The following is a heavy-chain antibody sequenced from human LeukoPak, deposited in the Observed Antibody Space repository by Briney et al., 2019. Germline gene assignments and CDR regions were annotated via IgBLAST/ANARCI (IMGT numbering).Heavy chain of an antibody. J-gene: IGHJ4*02. Sequence: GGSLRLSCAASGFTFNTYSINWVRQAPGKGLEWVSSISSSSSYIYYADSVKGRFTISRDNAKNSLYLQMNSLRAEDTAVYYCARESDTVMVSGTYFDYWGQGTLVTVSS. CDR3: ARESDTVMVSGTYFDY. CDR2: ISSSSSYI. CDR1: GFTFNTYS. D-gene: IGHD5-18*01. V-gene: IGHV3-21*01.